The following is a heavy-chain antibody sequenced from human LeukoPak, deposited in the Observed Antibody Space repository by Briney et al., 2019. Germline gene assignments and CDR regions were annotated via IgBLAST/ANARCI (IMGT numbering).Heavy chain of an antibody. Sequence: SETLSLTCTVSGGSISSSSYYWGWIRQPPGKGLEWIGDIYYSGRTYYNLSLRNRVSISLDTSKNRFSLTLTSVTAADTAVYYCATQSSSWHYLEYWGQGTLVTVSS. CDR3: ATQSSSWHYLEY. CDR1: GGSISSSSYY. J-gene: IGHJ4*02. D-gene: IGHD6-13*01. CDR2: IYYSGRT. V-gene: IGHV4-39*02.